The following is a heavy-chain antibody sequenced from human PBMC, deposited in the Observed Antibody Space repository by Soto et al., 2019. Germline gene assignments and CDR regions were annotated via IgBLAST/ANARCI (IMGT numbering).Heavy chain of an antibody. J-gene: IGHJ6*02. CDR1: GGTFSSYA. Sequence: ASVKVSCKASGGTFSSYAISWVRRAPGQGLEWMGGIIPIFGTANYAQKFQGRVTITADESTSTAYMELSSLRSEDTAVYYCARDRGYYGSGSYEYYYYGMDVWGQGTTVTVSS. CDR3: ARDRGYYGSGSYEYYYYGMDV. V-gene: IGHV1-69*13. CDR2: IIPIFGTA. D-gene: IGHD3-10*01.